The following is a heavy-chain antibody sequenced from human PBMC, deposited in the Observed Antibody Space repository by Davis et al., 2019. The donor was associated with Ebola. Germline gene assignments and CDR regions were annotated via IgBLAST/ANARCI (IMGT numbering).Heavy chain of an antibody. CDR1: VLPLSRCC. D-gene: IGHD5-12*01. Sequence: HSQTLSLTCAISVLPLSRCCWNWIRQSPSRGLEWLGRTYYSSKWYNDYAVSVKSRITINPDTSKNQFSLQLNSVTPEDTAVYYCARGWLRTGLDYWGQGTLVTVSS. J-gene: IGHJ4*02. CDR2: TYYSSKWYN. CDR3: ARGWLRTGLDY. V-gene: IGHV6-1*01.